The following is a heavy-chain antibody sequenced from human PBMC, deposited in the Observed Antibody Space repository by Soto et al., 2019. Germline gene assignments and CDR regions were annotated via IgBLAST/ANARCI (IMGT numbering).Heavy chain of an antibody. Sequence: EVQLVESGGGLVKPGGSLRLSCAASGFTFSNAWMSWVRQAPGKGLEWVGRITSKTDGGTTDYAAPVKGRFTISRDDSKNTLYLQMNSLKTEDTAVDYCTTRGITSFGVVPYYYMDVWGKGTTVTVSS. CDR3: TTRGITSFGVVPYYYMDV. CDR1: GFTFSNAW. V-gene: IGHV3-15*01. CDR2: ITSKTDGGTT. D-gene: IGHD3-3*01. J-gene: IGHJ6*03.